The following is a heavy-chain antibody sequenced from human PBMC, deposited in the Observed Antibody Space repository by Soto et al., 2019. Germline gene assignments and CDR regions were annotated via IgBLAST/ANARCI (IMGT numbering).Heavy chain of an antibody. D-gene: IGHD3-22*01. CDR1: GGSISSGGYY. CDR2: IYYSGST. CDR3: ARVTYYYDSSGLMERYYFDY. V-gene: IGHV4-31*03. Sequence: SETLSLTCTVSGGSISSGGYYWSWIRQHPGKGLECIGYIYYSGSTYYNPSLKSRVTISVDTSKNQFSLKLSSVTAADTAVYYCARVTYYYDSSGLMERYYFDYWGQGTLVTVSS. J-gene: IGHJ4*02.